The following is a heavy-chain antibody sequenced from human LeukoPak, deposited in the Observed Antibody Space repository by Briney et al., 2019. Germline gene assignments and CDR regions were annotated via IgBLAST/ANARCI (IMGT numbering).Heavy chain of an antibody. CDR2: ISGSGGST. CDR1: GFTFSNYA. CDR3: AKVLRRQLGATRDIDY. D-gene: IGHD1-26*01. J-gene: IGHJ4*02. V-gene: IGHV3-23*01. Sequence: PGGSLRLSCAASGFTFSNYAMNWVRQAPGKGLEWVSAISGSGGSTYYADSVKGRFTISRDNSKNTLYLQMNSLRAEDTAVYYCAKVLRRQLGATRDIDYWGQGTLVTVSS.